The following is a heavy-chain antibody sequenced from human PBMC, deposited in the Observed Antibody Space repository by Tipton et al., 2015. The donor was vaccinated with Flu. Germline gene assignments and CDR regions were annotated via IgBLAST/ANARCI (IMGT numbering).Heavy chain of an antibody. CDR3: ARDGPPYSPTSGWFDP. V-gene: IGHV3-7*01. Sequence: SLRLSCAASGFTFESYWMSWVRRTPGKGLEWVANVKQDGGEKHYVDSVKGRFTISRDNARNSLYLQMNSLRAEDTAVYFCARDGPPYSPTSGWFDPWGQGTLVTVSS. D-gene: IGHD1-26*01. CDR1: GFTFESYW. J-gene: IGHJ5*02. CDR2: VKQDGGEK.